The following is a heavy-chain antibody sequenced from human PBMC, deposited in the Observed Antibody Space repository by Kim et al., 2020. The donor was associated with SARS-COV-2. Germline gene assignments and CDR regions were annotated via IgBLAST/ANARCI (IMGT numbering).Heavy chain of an antibody. V-gene: IGHV4-4*02. CDR2: IYHSGST. Sequence: SETLSLTCAVSGGSISSSNWWSWVRQPPGKGLEWIGEIYHSGSTNYNPSLKSRVTISVDKSKNQFSLKLSSVTAADTAVYYCAISSSGYWLLPNGMDVWGQGTTVTVSS. J-gene: IGHJ6*02. D-gene: IGHD3-22*01. CDR1: GGSISSSNW. CDR3: AISSSGYWLLPNGMDV.